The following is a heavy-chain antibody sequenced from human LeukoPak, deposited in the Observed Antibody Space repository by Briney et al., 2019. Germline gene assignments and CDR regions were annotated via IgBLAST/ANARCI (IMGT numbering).Heavy chain of an antibody. J-gene: IGHJ3*02. Sequence: ASVKVSCEVSGYTLTKLSMHWVRQAPGKGLEWMAGIDPEDGKTIYAQKFKGRVTITEDTSTDTAYMELSSLRAEDTAVYYCATGLGYCSGGSCYEGEDEAVDIWGQRTMVTASS. CDR2: IDPEDGKT. CDR1: GYTLTKLS. V-gene: IGHV1-24*01. D-gene: IGHD2-15*01. CDR3: ATGLGYCSGGSCYEGEDEAVDI.